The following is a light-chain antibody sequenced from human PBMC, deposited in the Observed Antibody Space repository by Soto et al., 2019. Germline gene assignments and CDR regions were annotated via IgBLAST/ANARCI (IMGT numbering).Light chain of an antibody. Sequence: QSALTQPASVSGSPGQSITISCTGTSSDVGGYDFVSWYQQHPGKAPTLMIFEVNNRPSGVSNRFSGSKSDNTASLTISGLQAEDEADYYCSSYTSSSTLLFGGGTKLTVL. J-gene: IGLJ2*01. V-gene: IGLV2-14*01. CDR1: SSDVGGYDF. CDR2: EVN. CDR3: SSYTSSSTLL.